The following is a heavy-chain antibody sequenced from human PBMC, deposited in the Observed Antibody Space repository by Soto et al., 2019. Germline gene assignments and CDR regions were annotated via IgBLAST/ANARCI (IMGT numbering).Heavy chain of an antibody. J-gene: IGHJ4*02. CDR2: IKQDGSEK. D-gene: IGHD6-13*01. V-gene: IGHV3-7*01. CDR1: GFTFSSYW. CDR3: ARDPGIAAAGTVGYFDY. Sequence: ESGGGLVQPGGSLRLSCAASGFTFSSYWMSWVRQAPGKGLEWVANIKQDGSEKHYVDSVKGRFTISRDNAKNSLYLEMNSLRAEDTAVYYCARDPGIAAAGTVGYFDYWGQGTLVTVSS.